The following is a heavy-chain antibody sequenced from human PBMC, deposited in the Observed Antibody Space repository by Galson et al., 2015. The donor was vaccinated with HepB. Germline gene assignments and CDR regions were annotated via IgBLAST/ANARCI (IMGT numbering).Heavy chain of an antibody. CDR3: ARVRLGTAMVLSGWFDP. CDR2: INPNSGGT. Sequence: SVKVSCKASGYTFTGYYMHWVRQAPGQGLEWMGWINPNSGGTNYAQKFQGKVTMTRDTSISTAYMELSRLRPDDTAVYYCARVRLGTAMVLSGWFDPWGQGTLVTVSS. J-gene: IGHJ5*02. V-gene: IGHV1-2*02. CDR1: GYTFTGYY. D-gene: IGHD5-18*01.